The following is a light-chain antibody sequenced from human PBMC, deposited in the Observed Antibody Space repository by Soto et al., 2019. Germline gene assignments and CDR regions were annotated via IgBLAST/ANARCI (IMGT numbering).Light chain of an antibody. CDR2: AAS. CDR3: LQNYNYPWT. J-gene: IGKJ1*01. CDR1: QVVRHD. Sequence: AIQMTQSPSSLSASVGDRVTITCRASQVVRHDLGWYQQKPGTAPKLLIYAASNLQSGVPSRFRGSGFDTDFTLTISSLQPEDFATYYCLQNYNYPWTFGQGTKVDIK. V-gene: IGKV1-6*01.